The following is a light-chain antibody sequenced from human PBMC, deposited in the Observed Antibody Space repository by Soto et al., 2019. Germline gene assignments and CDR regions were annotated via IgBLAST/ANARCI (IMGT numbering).Light chain of an antibody. CDR1: QTVRNNY. J-gene: IGKJ1*01. CDR2: DAS. V-gene: IGKV3-20*01. CDR3: QQYDSWPRT. Sequence: GLTQYTGTLSLSPGERVTLSCRASQTVRNNYLAWYQQKPGQAPRLLIYDASSRATGIPGRFSGSGSGTDFTLTISSLQSEDFAVYYCQQYDSWPRTFGQGTKV.